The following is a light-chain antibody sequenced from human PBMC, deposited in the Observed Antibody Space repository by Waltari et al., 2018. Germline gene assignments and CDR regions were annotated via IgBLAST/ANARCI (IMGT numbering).Light chain of an antibody. CDR2: KAS. J-gene: IGKJ1*01. CDR3: QQYESYWT. CDR1: QDINTW. V-gene: IGKV1-5*03. Sequence: DIQMTQSPSSLSASVGDTVTITCRASQDINTWLAWYQQRPGKAPNLLIYKASYLESGVPSRFSGSGSGTEFTLTISSLQPDDFATYFCQQYESYWTFGQGTKVEMK.